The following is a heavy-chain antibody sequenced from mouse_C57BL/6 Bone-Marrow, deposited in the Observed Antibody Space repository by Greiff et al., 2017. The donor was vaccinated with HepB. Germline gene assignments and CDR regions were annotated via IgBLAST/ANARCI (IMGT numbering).Heavy chain of an antibody. CDR1: GYTFTNYW. CDR3: ARNSLYYGPYAMDY. Sequence: VQLQQSGAELVRPGTSVKMSCKASGYTFTNYWIGWAKQRPGHGLEWIGDIYPGGGYTNYNEKFKGKATLTADKSSSTAYMQFSSLTSEDSAIYYCARNSLYYGPYAMDYWGQGTSVTVSS. D-gene: IGHD1-1*01. V-gene: IGHV1-63*01. J-gene: IGHJ4*01. CDR2: IYPGGGYT.